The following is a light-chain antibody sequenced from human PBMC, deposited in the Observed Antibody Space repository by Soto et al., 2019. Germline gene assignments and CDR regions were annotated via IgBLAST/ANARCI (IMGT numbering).Light chain of an antibody. CDR3: SSYSDSSTLVV. CDR2: DVS. Sequence: QSVLTQPASVSGSPGQSITISCTGTSSDIGDYNYVSWYQQHPLKAPKLLIYDVSNRPSGVSNRFSGSKSGNTASQTISGLQAEDEADYYCSSYSDSSTLVVFGGGTKLTVL. CDR1: SSDIGDYNY. V-gene: IGLV2-14*03. J-gene: IGLJ2*01.